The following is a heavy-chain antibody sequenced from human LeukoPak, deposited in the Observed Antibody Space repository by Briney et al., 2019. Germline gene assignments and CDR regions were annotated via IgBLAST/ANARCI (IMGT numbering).Heavy chain of an antibody. D-gene: IGHD3-22*01. Sequence: GGSLRLSCAASGFTFGNAWMSWVRQAPGKGLEWVGRIKSKTDGGTTDYAAPVKGRFTISRDDSKNTLYLQMNSLKTEDTAVYYCTTGYYYDSSFDYWGQGTLVTVSS. CDR1: GFTFGNAW. CDR2: IKSKTDGGTT. J-gene: IGHJ4*02. V-gene: IGHV3-15*01. CDR3: TTGYYYDSSFDY.